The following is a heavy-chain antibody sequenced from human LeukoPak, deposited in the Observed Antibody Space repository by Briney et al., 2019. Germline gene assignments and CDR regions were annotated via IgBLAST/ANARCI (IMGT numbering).Heavy chain of an antibody. CDR1: GFTFSDYY. CDR2: ITNSGSTT. Sequence: GGSLRLSCAASGFTFSDYYMSWIRQAPGKGLEWILYITNSGSTTFYADSVKGRFSISRDNANNSLFLQMNSLRAEDTAVYYCTRDVRLRHKYYYMDVWGKGTTVTVSS. V-gene: IGHV3-11*04. J-gene: IGHJ6*03. CDR3: TRDVRLRHKYYYMDV. D-gene: IGHD4-17*01.